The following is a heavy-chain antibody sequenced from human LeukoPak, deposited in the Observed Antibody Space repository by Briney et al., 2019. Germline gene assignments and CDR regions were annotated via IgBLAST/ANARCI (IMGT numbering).Heavy chain of an antibody. CDR2: INHDGGDK. CDR3: ARGGLTIAEATTSWYLDY. V-gene: IGHV3-7*02. J-gene: IGHJ4*02. D-gene: IGHD1-26*01. Sequence: AGGSLRLSCVASGFIFRNYWMSWVRQAPGKGLEWVANINHDGGDKNYVDSVKGRFTISRDNAKSSLYLQMNSLRVEDTAVYYCARGGLTIAEATTSWYLDYWGQGTLVTVSS. CDR1: GFIFRNYW.